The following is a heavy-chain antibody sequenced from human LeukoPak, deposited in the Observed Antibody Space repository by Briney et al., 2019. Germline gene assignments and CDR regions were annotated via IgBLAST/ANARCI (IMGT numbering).Heavy chain of an antibody. V-gene: IGHV4-59*01. Sequence: SATLSLTCTVSGGSMSSYYWSWFRRHPGQGLEWIAYIHHNGRTNYNPSLRSRVTISLDTSENQFSLKVTSLTAADTAVYYCARGYSSGWYEGWFDPWGQGTRVIVSS. CDR2: IHHNGRT. J-gene: IGHJ5*02. D-gene: IGHD6-19*01. CDR3: ARGYSSGWYEGWFDP. CDR1: GGSMSSYY.